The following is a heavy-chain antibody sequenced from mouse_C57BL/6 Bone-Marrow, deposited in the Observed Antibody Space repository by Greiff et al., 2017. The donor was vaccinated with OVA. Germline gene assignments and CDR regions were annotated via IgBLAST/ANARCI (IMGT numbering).Heavy chain of an antibody. Sequence: VQLQQPGAELVKPGASVKMSCTASGYTFTSYWITWVKQRPGQGLEWIGDIYPGSGSTNYNEKFKSKATLTVDTSSSTAYMQLSSLTSEDSAVYYCARRRRPNSYFDDWGKGTTLTVSS. D-gene: IGHD4-1*01. CDR1: GYTFTSYW. J-gene: IGHJ2*01. CDR3: ARRRRPNSYFDD. V-gene: IGHV1-55*01. CDR2: IYPGSGST.